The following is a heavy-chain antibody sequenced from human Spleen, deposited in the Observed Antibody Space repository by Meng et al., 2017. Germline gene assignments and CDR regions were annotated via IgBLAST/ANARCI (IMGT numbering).Heavy chain of an antibody. CDR2: INTYNGKT. CDR1: GYTLSSDG. V-gene: IGHV1-18*01. CDR3: ATRGNPYLNC. Sequence: QGQLVQAGAGVKEPGASVNGSCEASGYTLSSDGFSWVRQAPGQGLEWLGWINTYNGKTDYAQKFQGRITMTTDTFTSTAYMELRNLRSDDTAVYYCATRGNPYLNCWGQGTLVTVSS. J-gene: IGHJ4*02.